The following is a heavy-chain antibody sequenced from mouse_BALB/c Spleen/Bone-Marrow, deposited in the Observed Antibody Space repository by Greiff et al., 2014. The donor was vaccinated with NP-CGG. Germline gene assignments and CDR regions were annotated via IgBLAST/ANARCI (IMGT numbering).Heavy chain of an antibody. CDR3: ARRQEDYYAWFAY. CDR1: GYTFTDYH. CDR2: INPNNGDT. D-gene: IGHD1-1*01. J-gene: IGHJ3*01. V-gene: IGHV1-18*01. Sequence: EVQLQQSGPEPVKPGASVKMSCKASGYTFTDYHMKWVKQSHGKSLEWIGEINPNNGDTFYNQKYKGRATLTVDKSSSTAYMQLNSLTSEDSAVYYCARRQEDYYAWFAYWGQGTLVTVSA.